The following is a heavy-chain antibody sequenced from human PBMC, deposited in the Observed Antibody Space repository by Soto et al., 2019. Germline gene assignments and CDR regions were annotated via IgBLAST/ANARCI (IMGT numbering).Heavy chain of an antibody. CDR3: EVTTGY. D-gene: IGHD1-1*01. J-gene: IGHJ4*02. Sequence: GTSVKVSCETSGYSYTDYDINWVRQAPGQGPEYMGWVSPENKNAGYAPQFRGRVSMTTDTTISTAYLEVTNLTYEDTAVYYCEVTTGYWGQGTMVTVSS. CDR1: GYSYTDYD. CDR2: VSPENKNA. V-gene: IGHV1-8*01.